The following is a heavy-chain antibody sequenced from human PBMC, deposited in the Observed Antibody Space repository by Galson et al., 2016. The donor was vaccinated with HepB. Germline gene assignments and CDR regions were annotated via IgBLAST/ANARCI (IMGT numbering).Heavy chain of an antibody. V-gene: IGHV4-4*02. CDR3: ARQNIQSGGNCCDAFDI. D-gene: IGHD2-15*01. CDR1: GGSISSINW. Sequence: SETLSLTCVVSGGSISSINWWSWVRQPPGKGLEWIGEIYHGGNTNYNPSLKSRVTLSVDKSKNQFSLKLISVTAADTAVYYCARQNIQSGGNCCDAFDIWGQGTMVTVSS. J-gene: IGHJ3*02. CDR2: IYHGGNT.